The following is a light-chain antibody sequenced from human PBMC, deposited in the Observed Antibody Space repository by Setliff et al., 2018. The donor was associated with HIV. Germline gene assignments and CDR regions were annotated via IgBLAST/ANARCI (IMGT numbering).Light chain of an antibody. CDR2: YDS. CDR3: QVWDSSSGHLV. CDR1: NIGSKS. V-gene: IGLV3-21*04. Sequence: SYELTQPPSVSVAPGKTARISCGGNNIGSKSVHWYQQKPGQAPVVVIYYDSDRPSGIPERFSVSNSGNTATLTISRVEAGDEADYYCQVWDSSSGHLVFGTGTKSPS. J-gene: IGLJ1*01.